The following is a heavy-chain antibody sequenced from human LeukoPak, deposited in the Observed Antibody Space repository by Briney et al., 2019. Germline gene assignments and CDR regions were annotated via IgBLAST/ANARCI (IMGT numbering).Heavy chain of an antibody. CDR2: ISSSGGNI. D-gene: IGHD2-15*01. CDR3: ARRQDYFDY. Sequence: GGSLRLSCVVSGFDLSDYYMSWIRQAPGKGVEWISYISSSGGNIYFAESVKGRFSMCKDNARGSLYLQMNTLRADDTAIYYWARRQDYFDYWGQGTLVTVP. J-gene: IGHJ4*02. V-gene: IGHV3-11*01. CDR1: GFDLSDYY.